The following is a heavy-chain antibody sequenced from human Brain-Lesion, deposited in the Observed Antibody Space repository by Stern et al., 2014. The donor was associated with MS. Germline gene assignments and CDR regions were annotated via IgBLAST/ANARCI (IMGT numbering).Heavy chain of an antibody. V-gene: IGHV3-74*02. CDR1: GFTFSNYW. CDR3: ARGERWFDS. D-gene: IGHD3-10*01. J-gene: IGHJ5*01. Sequence: EDQLVESGGGLVQPGGSLRLSCAASGFTFSNYWMHWVRQAPGKGLVWVSRVNNDGRRTSYADSVKGRFTMSRDNAKNTLYLQMNSLRVEDTAIYYCARGERWFDSWGQGTRVTGSS. CDR2: VNNDGRRT.